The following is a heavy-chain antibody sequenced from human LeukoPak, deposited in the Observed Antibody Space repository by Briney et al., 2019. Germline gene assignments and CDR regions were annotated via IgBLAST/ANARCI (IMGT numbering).Heavy chain of an antibody. CDR2: IKQDGSEK. Sequence: GGSLRLSCAASGFTFSSYWMSWVRQAPGKGLEWVANIKQDGSEKYYVDSVKGRFTISRDNAKNSLYLQMHSLRAEDTAVYYCARDKVVGTTYFDYWGQGTLVTVSS. CDR3: ARDKVVGTTYFDY. J-gene: IGHJ4*02. CDR1: GFTFSSYW. D-gene: IGHD1-26*01. V-gene: IGHV3-7*01.